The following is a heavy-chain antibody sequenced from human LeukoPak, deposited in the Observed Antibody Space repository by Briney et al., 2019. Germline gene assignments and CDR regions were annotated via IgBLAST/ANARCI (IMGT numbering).Heavy chain of an antibody. Sequence: PSETLSLTCAVSGASITTKTYYWGWIRQPPGRRLEWIGNIDSSGRTTYNPSLKSRVTMSVDSSKNQFSLSLTSVTAADTAVYFCAILPLIWGQGTMVTLSS. V-gene: IGHV4-39*01. D-gene: IGHD2/OR15-2a*01. CDR1: GASITTKTYY. CDR2: IDSSGRT. CDR3: AILPLI. J-gene: IGHJ3*01.